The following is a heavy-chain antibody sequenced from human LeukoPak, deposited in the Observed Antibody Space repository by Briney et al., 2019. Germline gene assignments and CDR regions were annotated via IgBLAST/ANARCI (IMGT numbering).Heavy chain of an antibody. Sequence: ASVKVSCKASGYTFSIYGISWVRQAPGQGLEWMGWISVYNDNTNYAQKLQGRVTMTANTSTSTAYMELRSLRSDDTAVYYCARVDSSTWYLDYYYYYYMDVWGKGTAVTISS. CDR2: ISVYNDNT. CDR3: ARVDSSTWYLDYYYYYYMDV. D-gene: IGHD6-13*01. CDR1: GYTFSIYG. J-gene: IGHJ6*03. V-gene: IGHV1-18*01.